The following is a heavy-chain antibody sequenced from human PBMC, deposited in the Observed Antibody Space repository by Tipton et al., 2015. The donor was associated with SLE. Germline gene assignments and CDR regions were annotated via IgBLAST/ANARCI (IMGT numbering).Heavy chain of an antibody. CDR3: AKDYSSYWYLEIDF. V-gene: IGHV3-74*01. CDR1: GFTFSSYW. D-gene: IGHD6-13*01. CDR2: INSDGSST. Sequence: SLRLSCAASGFTFSSYWMHWVRQAPGKGLVWVSRINSDGSSTNYADSVRGRFTISRDNSKNTLYLQMNSLRPEDAAVYYCAKDYSSYWYLEIDFWGQGTLVTVSS. J-gene: IGHJ4*02.